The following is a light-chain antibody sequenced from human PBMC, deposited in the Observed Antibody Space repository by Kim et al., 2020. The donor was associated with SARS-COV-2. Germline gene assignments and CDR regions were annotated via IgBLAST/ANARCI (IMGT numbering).Light chain of an antibody. V-gene: IGKV1-39*01. CDR2: GAS. Sequence: DIQMTQSPPSLSASAGDRVTITCRTSESISNHLNWYQQKPGRAPRLLVFGASSLHTGVPSRFSGSGSGTDFTLTVSSLQPEDVATYYCQQSYTTPITFGQGTRLEIK. J-gene: IGKJ5*01. CDR1: ESISNH. CDR3: QQSYTTPIT.